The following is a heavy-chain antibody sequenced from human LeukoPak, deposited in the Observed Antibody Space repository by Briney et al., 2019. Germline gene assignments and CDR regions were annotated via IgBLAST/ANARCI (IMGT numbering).Heavy chain of an antibody. CDR2: IGGSGGST. J-gene: IGHJ4*02. V-gene: IGHV3-23*01. D-gene: IGHD2-21*02. Sequence: PGGTLRLSCAASGFTFSSYAMSWVRPAPGKGLEWVSAIGGSGGSTYYADSVKGRFTISRDNSKNTLYLQMNSLRAEDTAVYYCAKEAYCGGDCYFDYWGQGTLVTVSS. CDR3: AKEAYCGGDCYFDY. CDR1: GFTFSSYA.